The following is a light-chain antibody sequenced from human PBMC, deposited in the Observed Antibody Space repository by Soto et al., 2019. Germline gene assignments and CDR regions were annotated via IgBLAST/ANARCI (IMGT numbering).Light chain of an antibody. CDR3: QHYSSYWT. V-gene: IGKV1-5*03. CDR1: QELDKW. Sequence: IVMSQSPSSLSASVGDRVTITCRASQELDKWLAWYEQKPGKAPKLLIYRLSTLKQGVPPRFSGFGSRTAYILTINDLQPDDFSTYYCQHYSSYWTLGQGTMVEIK. CDR2: RLS. J-gene: IGKJ1*01.